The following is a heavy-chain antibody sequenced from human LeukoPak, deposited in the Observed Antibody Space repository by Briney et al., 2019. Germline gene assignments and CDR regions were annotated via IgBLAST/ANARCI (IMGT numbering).Heavy chain of an antibody. D-gene: IGHD3-9*01. CDR1: GFTFSSYS. CDR2: ISSSSSTI. Sequence: GGSLRLSCAASGFTFSSYSMNWVRQAPGKGLEWVSYISSSSSTIYYADSVKGRFTISRDNAKNSLYLQMNSLRAEDTAVYYCARGRTYYDILTGYYGSSGYYYYYMDVWGKGTTVTISS. V-gene: IGHV3-48*04. J-gene: IGHJ6*03. CDR3: ARGRTYYDILTGYYGSSGYYYYYMDV.